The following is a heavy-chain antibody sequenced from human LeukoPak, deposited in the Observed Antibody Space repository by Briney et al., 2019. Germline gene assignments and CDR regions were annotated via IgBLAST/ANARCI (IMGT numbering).Heavy chain of an antibody. J-gene: IGHJ5*02. V-gene: IGHV1-2*02. CDR2: INPNSGGT. Sequence: ASVKVSCKTSGYTFTGYYMHWVRQAPGQGLEWMGWINPNSGGTNYAQKFQGRVTMTRDTSISTAYMELSRLRSDDTAVYYCARAGAVVDNWFDPWGQGTLVTVSS. CDR3: ARAGAVVDNWFDP. CDR1: GYTFTGYY. D-gene: IGHD2-15*01.